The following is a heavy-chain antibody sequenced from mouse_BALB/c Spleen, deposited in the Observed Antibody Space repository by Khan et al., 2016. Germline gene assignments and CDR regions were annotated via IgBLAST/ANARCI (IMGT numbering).Heavy chain of an antibody. CDR1: GFTFSNYW. Sequence: EVKLEVSGGGLVQPGGSMKLSCVASGFTFSNYWMNWVRQSPEKGLEWVAEIRLKSNNYATHYAESVKGRFTISRDDSKSSVYLQMNNLRAEDTGIYYCTRVDGYYVDYWGQGTTLTVSS. CDR2: IRLKSNNYAT. J-gene: IGHJ2*01. CDR3: TRVDGYYVDY. D-gene: IGHD2-3*01. V-gene: IGHV6-6*02.